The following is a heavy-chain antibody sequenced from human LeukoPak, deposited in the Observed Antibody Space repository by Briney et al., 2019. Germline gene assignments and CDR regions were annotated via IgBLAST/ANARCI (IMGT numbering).Heavy chain of an antibody. CDR3: ARADSSGSFRNWFDP. J-gene: IGHJ5*02. CDR2: VYESGST. CDR1: GGSINNYY. D-gene: IGHD1-26*01. Sequence: ETLSLTCIVSGGSINNYYWTWIRQPAGKGLEWIGRVYESGSTNYNPSLKSRVTMSVDTSKNQFSLKLSSVTAADTAVYYCARADSSGSFRNWFDPWGQGTLVTVSS. V-gene: IGHV4-4*07.